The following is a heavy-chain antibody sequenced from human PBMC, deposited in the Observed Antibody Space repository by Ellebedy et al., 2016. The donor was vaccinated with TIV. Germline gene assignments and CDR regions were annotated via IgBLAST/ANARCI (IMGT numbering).Heavy chain of an antibody. CDR1: GFIFSNYG. CDR2: ISSSSSSI. D-gene: IGHD6-13*01. Sequence: GESLKISCAASGFIFSNYGMSWVRQAPGKGLEWVSLISSSSSSIDYADSVKGRFTISRDNATNSLYLQMNSLRAEDTAVYYCARLRCSCPRDAFDIWGQGTMVTVSS. CDR3: ARLRCSCPRDAFDI. J-gene: IGHJ3*02. V-gene: IGHV3-21*01.